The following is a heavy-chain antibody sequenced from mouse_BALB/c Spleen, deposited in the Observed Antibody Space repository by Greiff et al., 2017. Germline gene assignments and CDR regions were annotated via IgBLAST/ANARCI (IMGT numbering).Heavy chain of an antibody. V-gene: IGHV5-6-5*01. D-gene: IGHD1-2*01. CDR3: ARGGITTATFAMDY. CDR1: GFTFSSYA. Sequence: EVNLVESGGGLVKPGGSLKLSCAASGFTFSSYAMSWVRQTPEKRLEWVASISSGGSTYYPDSVKGRFTISRDNARNILYLQMSSLRSEDTAMYYCARGGITTATFAMDYWGQGTSVTVSS. J-gene: IGHJ4*01. CDR2: ISSGGST.